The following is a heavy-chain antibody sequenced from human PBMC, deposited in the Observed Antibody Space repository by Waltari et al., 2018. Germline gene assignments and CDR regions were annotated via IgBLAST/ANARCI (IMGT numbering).Heavy chain of an antibody. J-gene: IGHJ4*02. D-gene: IGHD1-7*01. CDR2: INPSGGST. CDR3: TVNYVKYYFDY. Sequence: YYMHWVRQAPGQGLEWMGIINPSGGSTSYAQKFQGRVTMTRDTSTSTVYMELSSLRSEDTAVYYCTVNYVKYYFDYWGQGTLVTVSS. V-gene: IGHV1-46*01. CDR1: YY.